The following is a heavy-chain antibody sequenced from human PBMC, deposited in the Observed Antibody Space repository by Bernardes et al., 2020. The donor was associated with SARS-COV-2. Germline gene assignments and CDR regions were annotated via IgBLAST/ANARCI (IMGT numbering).Heavy chain of an antibody. CDR3: ATELIIVGGLGLDV. Sequence: GGSLRLSCAASGITFSSYALHWVRQAPGKGLEWVAVISSNGDKTYYADSVKGRFIISRDNSKNTLDLQMNSLRKEDTAVYYCATELIIVGGLGLDVWGQGSTVSVSS. J-gene: IGHJ6*02. D-gene: IGHD1-26*01. CDR1: GITFSSYA. CDR2: ISSNGDKT. V-gene: IGHV3-30-3*01.